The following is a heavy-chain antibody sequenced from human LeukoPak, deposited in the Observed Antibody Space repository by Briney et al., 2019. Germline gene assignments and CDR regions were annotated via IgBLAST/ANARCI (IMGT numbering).Heavy chain of an antibody. J-gene: IGHJ4*02. Sequence: GGSLRLSCATSGFTLTNFAMHWVRQAPGRGLEYVSAMISDGGTTYYANSVKGRFTMSRDKSKNAVYLQMGSLRPDDMAVYYCARGGSLSAYDSWGQGTLVTVSS. V-gene: IGHV3-64*01. CDR3: ARGGSLSAYDS. D-gene: IGHD2/OR15-2a*01. CDR2: MISDGGTT. CDR1: GFTLTNFA.